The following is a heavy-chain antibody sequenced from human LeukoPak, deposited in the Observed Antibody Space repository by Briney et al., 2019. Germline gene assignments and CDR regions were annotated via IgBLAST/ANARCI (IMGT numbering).Heavy chain of an antibody. V-gene: IGHV1-2*02. CDR1: GYTFTSYG. D-gene: IGHD6-13*01. CDR3: ARDLPGIAAAPGNY. CDR2: INPNSGGT. J-gene: IGHJ4*02. Sequence: ASVKVSCKASGYTFTSYGISWVRQAPGQGLEWMGWINPNSGGTNYAQKFQGRVTMTRDTSISTAYMELSRLRSDDTAVYYCARDLPGIAAAPGNYWGQGTLVTVSS.